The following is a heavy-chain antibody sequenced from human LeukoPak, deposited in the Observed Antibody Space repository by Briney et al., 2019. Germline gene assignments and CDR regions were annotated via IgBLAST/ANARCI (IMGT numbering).Heavy chain of an antibody. D-gene: IGHD5-18*01. V-gene: IGHV4-39*07. Sequence: KPSETLSLTCTVSGGSISSSSYYWGWIRQPPGKGLEWIGEINHSGSTNYNPSLKSRVTISVDTSKNQFSLKLSSVTAADTAVYYCASAGMDVDTAMGGSQEFDYWGQGTLVTVSS. J-gene: IGHJ4*02. CDR3: ASAGMDVDTAMGGSQEFDY. CDR1: GGSISSSSYY. CDR2: INHSGST.